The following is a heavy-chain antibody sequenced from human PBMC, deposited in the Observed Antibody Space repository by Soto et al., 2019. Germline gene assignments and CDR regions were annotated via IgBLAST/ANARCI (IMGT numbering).Heavy chain of an antibody. V-gene: IGHV4-39*01. CDR2: IYYSGST. Sequence: QLQLQESGPGLVKPSETLSLTCTVSGGSISSSSYYWGWIRQPPGKGLEWIGYIYYSGSTYYNPSLQSRVTVSADTSKNQFSLKLTSVTAADSAVYYCARRDQRQGYFDYWGQGTLVTVSS. CDR3: ARRDQRQGYFDY. CDR1: GGSISSSSYY. D-gene: IGHD2-2*01. J-gene: IGHJ4*02.